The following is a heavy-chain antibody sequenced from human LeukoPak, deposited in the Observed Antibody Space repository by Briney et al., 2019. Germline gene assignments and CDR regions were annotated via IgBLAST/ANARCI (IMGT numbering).Heavy chain of an antibody. J-gene: IGHJ3*02. CDR2: LYYGGST. Sequence: SETLSLTCTVSGGSISSSSYYWGWIRQPPGKGLEWIGSLYYGGSTNYNPSLKSRVTISVDTSKNQFSLKLSSVTAADTAVYYCVIGSGSYYKRDAFDIWGQGTMVTVSS. CDR1: GGSISSSSYY. V-gene: IGHV4-39*07. D-gene: IGHD3-10*01. CDR3: VIGSGSYYKRDAFDI.